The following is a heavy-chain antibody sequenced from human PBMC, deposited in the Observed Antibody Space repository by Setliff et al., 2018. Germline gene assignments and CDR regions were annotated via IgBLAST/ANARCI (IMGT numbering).Heavy chain of an antibody. CDR3: VRESRSTWYRRDF. D-gene: IGHD6-13*01. V-gene: IGHV4-39*02. CDR2: TYYNGTA. J-gene: IGHJ4*02. CDR1: GGSISSRSYY. Sequence: PSETLSLTCTVSGGSISSRSYYWGWIRQPPGKRLEWIGSTYYNGTAYYNPSLQSRVAISVDTSKNYFSLDVSSVTAADTAVYYCVRESRSTWYRRDFWGQGTLVTVS.